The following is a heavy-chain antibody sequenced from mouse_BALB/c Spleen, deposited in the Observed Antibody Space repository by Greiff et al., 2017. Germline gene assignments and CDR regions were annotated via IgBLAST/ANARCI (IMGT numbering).Heavy chain of an antibody. Sequence: EVQVVESGGGLVKPGGSLKLSCAASGFTFSSYAMSWVRQTPEKRLEWVASISSGGSTYYPDSVKGRFTISRDNARNILYLQMSSLRSEDTAMYYCARAYYGSSLFAYWGQGTLVTVSA. CDR2: ISSGGST. D-gene: IGHD1-1*01. J-gene: IGHJ3*01. CDR1: GFTFSSYA. CDR3: ARAYYGSSLFAY. V-gene: IGHV5-6-5*01.